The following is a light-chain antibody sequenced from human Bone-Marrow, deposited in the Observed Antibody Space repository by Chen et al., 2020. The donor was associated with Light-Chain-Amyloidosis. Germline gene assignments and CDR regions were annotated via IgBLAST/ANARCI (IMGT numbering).Light chain of an antibody. Sequence: QLVLPQSPSASASLGASVTLTCTLSSGHGRYAIAWHQQQPEKGPRYLMKLNSDGSHDKGDGIPDRFSGSSSGAERYLTISSLQSEDEADYHCQTWGSGPWVFGGGTKLTVL. V-gene: IGLV4-69*01. CDR2: LNSDGSH. CDR1: SGHGRYA. CDR3: QTWGSGPWV. J-gene: IGLJ3*02.